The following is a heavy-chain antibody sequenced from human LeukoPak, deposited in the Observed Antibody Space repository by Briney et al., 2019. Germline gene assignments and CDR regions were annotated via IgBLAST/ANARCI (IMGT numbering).Heavy chain of an antibody. CDR3: ATDPDFWSGYI. CDR2: IIPIFGTA. V-gene: IGHV1-69*13. J-gene: IGHJ4*02. D-gene: IGHD3-3*01. CDR1: GYTFTGYY. Sequence: GASVKVSCKASGYTFTGYYMHWVRQAPGQGLEWMGGIIPIFGTANYAQKFQGRVTITADESTSTAYMELSSLRSEDTAVYYCATDPDFWSGYIWGQGTLVTVSS.